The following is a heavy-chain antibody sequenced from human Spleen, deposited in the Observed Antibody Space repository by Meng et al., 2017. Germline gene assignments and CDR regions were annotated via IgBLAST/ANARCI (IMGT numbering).Heavy chain of an antibody. CDR2: IYSSGST. Sequence: SETLSLTCTVSGGSISSYYWSWIRQPAGKGLEWIAYIYSSGSTNYNPSLKSRVTISVGKSNNQFSLKLSSVTAADTAVYYCARGGGDRDGYNFVYWGQGTLVTAPQ. D-gene: IGHD5-24*01. CDR1: GGSISSYY. CDR3: ARGGGDRDGYNFVY. J-gene: IGHJ4*02. V-gene: IGHV4-59*01.